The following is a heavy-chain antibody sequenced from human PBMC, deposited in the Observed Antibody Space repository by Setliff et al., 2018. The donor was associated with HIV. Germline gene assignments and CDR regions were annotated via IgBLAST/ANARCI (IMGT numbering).Heavy chain of an antibody. CDR1: GYTFTTYG. V-gene: IGHV1-18*01. CDR2: ISAYNGNT. Sequence: ASVKVSCKPSGYTFTTYGLSWVRQAPGQGLEWMGWISAYNGNTNYAQKLQGRVTMTTDTSTSTAYMELRSLRSDDTAVYYCARGAYDSTDTYYYYGMDVWGQGTSVTVSS. D-gene: IGHD3-22*01. CDR3: ARGAYDSTDTYYYYGMDV. J-gene: IGHJ6*02.